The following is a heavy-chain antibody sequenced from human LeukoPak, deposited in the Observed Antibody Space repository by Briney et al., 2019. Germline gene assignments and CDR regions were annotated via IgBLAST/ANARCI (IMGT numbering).Heavy chain of an antibody. D-gene: IGHD2-21*01. CDR2: ISSSSSYI. CDR3: ARGRPHLLLDS. J-gene: IGHJ4*02. CDR1: GFTFSSYN. V-gene: IGHV3-21*01. Sequence: GGSLRLSCAASGFTFSSYNMNWVRQAPGKGLEWVSSISSSSSYIDYADSVKGRFTISRDNAKNTVYLQMSSLRVEDTAVYYCARGRPHLLLDSWGQGTLVTVSS.